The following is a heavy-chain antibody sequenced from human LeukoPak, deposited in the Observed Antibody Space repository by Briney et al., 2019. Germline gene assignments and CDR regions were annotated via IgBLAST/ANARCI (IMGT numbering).Heavy chain of an antibody. V-gene: IGHV1-69*13. Sequence: SVKGSCKASGGTFSSYAISWVRQAPGQGLEWMGGIIPIFGTANYAQKFQGRVTITADESTSTAYMELSSLRSEDTAVYYCARARVFSDSSGYYDAFDIWGQGTMVTVSS. CDR3: ARARVFSDSSGYYDAFDI. J-gene: IGHJ3*02. CDR2: IIPIFGTA. D-gene: IGHD3-22*01. CDR1: GGTFSSYA.